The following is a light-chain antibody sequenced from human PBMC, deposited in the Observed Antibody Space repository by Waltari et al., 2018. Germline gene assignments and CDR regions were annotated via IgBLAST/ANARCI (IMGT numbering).Light chain of an antibody. CDR1: NSHIGNYNF. CDR2: EDS. V-gene: IGLV2-23*01. CDR3: SSFATSGIWV. J-gene: IGLJ3*02. Sequence: QSALTQPASVSGSPGQSITISCTGTNSHIGNYNFVSWYQQYPGKAPKLVIYEDSQRPSGVSHRFSGSKSGNTASLTISGLQADDESDFHCSSFATSGIWVFGGGTRLTVL.